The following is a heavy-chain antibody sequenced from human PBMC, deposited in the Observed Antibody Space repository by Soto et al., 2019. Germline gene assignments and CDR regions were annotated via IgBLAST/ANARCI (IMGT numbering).Heavy chain of an antibody. CDR2: IIPIFGTA. CDR3: ARDGSGYRSRASPMDV. CDR1: GDTFSSYA. J-gene: IGHJ6*02. Sequence: SVKVSCKASGDTFSSYAISWVRQAPGQGLEWMGGIIPIFGTANYAQKFQGRVTITADESTSTAYMELSSLRSEDTAVYYCARDGSGYRSRASPMDVWGQGTTVTVSS. D-gene: IGHD3-22*01. V-gene: IGHV1-69*13.